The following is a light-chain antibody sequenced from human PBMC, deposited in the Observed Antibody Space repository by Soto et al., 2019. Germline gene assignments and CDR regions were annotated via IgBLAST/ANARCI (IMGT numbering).Light chain of an antibody. CDR1: QGVRSD. CDR3: QQYKTWPLT. V-gene: IGKV3-15*01. J-gene: IGKJ4*01. Sequence: EIAMTHAPDTRSVSLGDGATLSFRASQGVRSDLAWYQQKPGQAPRLLIHGASYRATGIPDRFSGRGSGTEFTLAISRLQSEDFAVYYCQQYKTWPLTCGGGTTGDLK. CDR2: GAS.